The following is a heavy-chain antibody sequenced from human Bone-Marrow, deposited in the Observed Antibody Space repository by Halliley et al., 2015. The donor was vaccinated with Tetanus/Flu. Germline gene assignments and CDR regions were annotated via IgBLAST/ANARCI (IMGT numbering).Heavy chain of an antibody. V-gene: IGHV4-39*02. J-gene: IGHJ6*02. CDR3: AREQQGYYYYGMDV. Sequence: LEWIGTICYDGSTYYSPSLKSRVTISVDTTKNQFSLQLRSVSAADTGVLYCAREQQGYYYYGMDVWGQGITVTVSS. CDR2: ICYDGST. D-gene: IGHD1-1*01.